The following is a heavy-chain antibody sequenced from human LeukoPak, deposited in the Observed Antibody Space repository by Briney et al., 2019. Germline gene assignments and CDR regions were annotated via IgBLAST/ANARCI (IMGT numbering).Heavy chain of an antibody. D-gene: IGHD4-17*01. CDR2: ISNSGTT. Sequence: SETLSLTCTVSGGSINDYYWTWIREAPGKGLEWIGYISNSGTTDYNPSLKSRVTMSVDTSNNEFSLRLTSVTAADTAMYYCARVVRGAVTSNCFDPWGQGTLVTVSS. V-gene: IGHV4-59*01. CDR1: GGSINDYY. CDR3: ARVVRGAVTSNCFDP. J-gene: IGHJ5*02.